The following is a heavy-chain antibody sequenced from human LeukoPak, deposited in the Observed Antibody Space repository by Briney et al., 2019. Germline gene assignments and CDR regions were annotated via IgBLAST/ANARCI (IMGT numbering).Heavy chain of an antibody. Sequence: SETLSLTCTVSGGSISSGGYYWSWIRQHPGKGLEWIGYIYYSGSTNYNPSLKSRVTISVDTSKNQFSLKLSSVTAADTAVYYCARVDYLDAFDIWGQGTMVTVSS. D-gene: IGHD3-16*01. CDR3: ARVDYLDAFDI. CDR2: IYYSGST. CDR1: GGSISSGGYY. J-gene: IGHJ3*02. V-gene: IGHV4-31*03.